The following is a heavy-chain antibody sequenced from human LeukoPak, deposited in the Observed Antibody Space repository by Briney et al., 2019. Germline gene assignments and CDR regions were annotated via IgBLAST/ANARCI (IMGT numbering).Heavy chain of an antibody. CDR2: IKQDGSET. D-gene: IGHD3-22*01. Sequence: PGGSLRLSCAASGFTFSRDWMSWVRQAPRKGLEWVANIKQDGSETYYLDSMKGRFTISRDNAKNSLYLQMNSLRAEDTAVYYCARDKGDYDTSGSLFIFGGQGTLVTVSS. J-gene: IGHJ4*02. CDR1: GFTFSRDW. V-gene: IGHV3-7*03. CDR3: ARDKGDYDTSGSLFIF.